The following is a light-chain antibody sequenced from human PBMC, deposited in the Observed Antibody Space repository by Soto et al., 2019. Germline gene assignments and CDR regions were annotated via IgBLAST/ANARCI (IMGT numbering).Light chain of an antibody. CDR2: GAS. Sequence: EIVLTQSPGTLSLSPGERATLSCRASQSVSSTYLAWYQQKPGQAPRLLIYGASSRATGIPDRFSGSGSGTDFILNISNLEPEDFAVYYCQQYGGSPRYTFGQGTKLEIK. V-gene: IGKV3-20*01. CDR1: QSVSSTY. CDR3: QQYGGSPRYT. J-gene: IGKJ2*01.